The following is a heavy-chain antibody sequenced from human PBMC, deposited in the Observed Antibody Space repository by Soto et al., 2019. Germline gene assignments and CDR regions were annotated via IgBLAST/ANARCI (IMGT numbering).Heavy chain of an antibody. D-gene: IGHD2-15*01. CDR1: GGSISSSSYY. J-gene: IGHJ6*03. Sequence: SETLSLTCTVSGGSISSSSYYWGWIRQPPGKGLEWIGSIYYSGSTYYNPSLKSRVTISVDTSKNQFSLKLSSVTAADTAVYYCATEYCSGGSCRLGYYMDVWGKGTTVTVSS. V-gene: IGHV4-39*01. CDR3: ATEYCSGGSCRLGYYMDV. CDR2: IYYSGST.